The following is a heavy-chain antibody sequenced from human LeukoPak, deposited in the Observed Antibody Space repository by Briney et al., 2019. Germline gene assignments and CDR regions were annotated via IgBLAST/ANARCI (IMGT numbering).Heavy chain of an antibody. CDR1: GYTFTSYY. CDR2: INPSGGST. D-gene: IGHD4-23*01. V-gene: IGHV1-46*01. J-gene: IGHJ5*02. Sequence: ASVKVSCKASGYTFTSYYMHWVRQAPGQGLEWMGIINPSGGSTRYAQKFQGRVSMTRDTSTSTVYLEVSSLRSEDTAVYYCARSQGGNTLWFDPWGQGTLVTVSS. CDR3: ARSQGGNTLWFDP.